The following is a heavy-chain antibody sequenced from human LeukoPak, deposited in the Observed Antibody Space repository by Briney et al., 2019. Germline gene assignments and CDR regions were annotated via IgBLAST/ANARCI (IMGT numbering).Heavy chain of an antibody. CDR2: ISSSSSSYI. V-gene: IGHV3-21*01. D-gene: IGHD2-2*01. CDR3: ARVDCSSTSCVGVSYYYMDV. Sequence: GGSLRLSCAASGFTFSSYSMNWVRQAPGKGLEWVSSISSSSSSYIYYADSVKGRFTISRDNAKNSLYLQMNSLRAEDTAVYYCARVDCSSTSCVGVSYYYMDVWGKGTTVTVSS. CDR1: GFTFSSYS. J-gene: IGHJ6*03.